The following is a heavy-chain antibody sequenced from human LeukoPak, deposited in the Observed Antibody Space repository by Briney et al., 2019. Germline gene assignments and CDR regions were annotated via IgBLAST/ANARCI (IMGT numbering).Heavy chain of an antibody. CDR3: ARKGYDILTGYPTDYYYYYMDV. Sequence: GGSLRLSCAASGFTFSSYSMNWVRQAPGKGLEWVSSISSSSSYIYYADSVKGRFTISRDNAKNSLYLQMNSLRAEDTAVYYCARKGYDILTGYPTDYYYYYMDVWGKGTTVTVSS. CDR2: ISSSSSYI. J-gene: IGHJ6*03. CDR1: GFTFSSYS. D-gene: IGHD3-9*01. V-gene: IGHV3-21*04.